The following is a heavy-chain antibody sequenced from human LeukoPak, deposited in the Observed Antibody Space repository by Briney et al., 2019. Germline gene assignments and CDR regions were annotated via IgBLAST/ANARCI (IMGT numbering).Heavy chain of an antibody. Sequence: PGGSLRLSCAASGFDFDDYAMQWVRQAPGKGLEWVSGISWNSITKGYADSVKGRFTISRDNAKHSLYLQMDSLRPEDTALYYCAKDIVGSAMTGIDYWGQGTLVTVSS. V-gene: IGHV3-9*01. J-gene: IGHJ4*02. D-gene: IGHD1-1*01. CDR3: AKDIVGSAMTGIDY. CDR1: GFDFDDYA. CDR2: ISWNSITK.